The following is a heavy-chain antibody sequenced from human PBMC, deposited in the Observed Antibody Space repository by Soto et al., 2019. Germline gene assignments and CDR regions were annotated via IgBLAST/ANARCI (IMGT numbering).Heavy chain of an antibody. CDR3: TRLAAAGGNNYYMDV. V-gene: IGHV3-73*01. D-gene: IGHD6-13*01. J-gene: IGHJ6*03. Sequence: EVQLVESGGGLVQPGGSLKLSCAASGFTFSGSAMHWVRQASGKGLEWVGRIRSKANSYATAYAASVKGRFTISRDDSKNTAYLQMSSLKTEDTAVYYCTRLAAAGGNNYYMDVWGKGTTVTVSS. CDR1: GFTFSGSA. CDR2: IRSKANSYAT.